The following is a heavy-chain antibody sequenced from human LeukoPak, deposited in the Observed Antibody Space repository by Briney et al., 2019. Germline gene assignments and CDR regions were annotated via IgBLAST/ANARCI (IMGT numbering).Heavy chain of an antibody. CDR3: ARDNYWKEYSSSSGDYYYYYYMDV. V-gene: IGHV4-34*01. D-gene: IGHD6-6*01. Sequence: PSETLSLTCAVYGGSFSGYYWSWIRQPPGKGLEWIGEINHSGSTNYNPSLKSRITISVDTSKNQFSLKLSSVTAADTAVYYCARDNYWKEYSSSSGDYYYYYYMDVWGKGTTVTVSS. J-gene: IGHJ6*03. CDR1: GGSFSGYY. CDR2: INHSGST.